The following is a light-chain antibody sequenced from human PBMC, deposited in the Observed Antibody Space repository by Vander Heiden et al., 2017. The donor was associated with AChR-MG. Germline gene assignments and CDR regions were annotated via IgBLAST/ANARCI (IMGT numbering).Light chain of an antibody. CDR3: QSDDVSLSAAV. CDR1: SSNIGAAYD. J-gene: IGLJ2*01. Sequence: QSVLTQPPSVSGAPGQRLTISCTGTSSNIGAAYDLPWYQHLPGTAPKLLIYGNANRTSGVPDRFSASKSDTSASMAVTGLHPDDEAVYYCQSDDVSLSAAVFGGGTKLTVL. V-gene: IGLV1-40*01. CDR2: GNA.